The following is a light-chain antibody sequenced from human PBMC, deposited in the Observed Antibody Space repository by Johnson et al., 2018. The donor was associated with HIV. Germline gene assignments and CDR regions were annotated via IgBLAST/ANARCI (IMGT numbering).Light chain of an antibody. CDR2: DNN. V-gene: IGLV1-51*01. CDR3: GTWDNSLRTAF. Sequence: QSVLTQPPSVSAAAGQKVTISCSGSSSNIGNNYVAWYQQVPGTAPKLLIYDNNRRPSGVPDRFSGSKSGTSATLGITGLQTGDEADDFCGTWDNSLRTAFFVTGTKVTVL. CDR1: SSNIGNNY. J-gene: IGLJ1*01.